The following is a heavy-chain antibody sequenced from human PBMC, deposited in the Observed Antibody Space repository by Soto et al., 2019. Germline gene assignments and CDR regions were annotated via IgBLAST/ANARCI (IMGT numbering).Heavy chain of an antibody. CDR3: ARGYRWLDY. D-gene: IGHD5-12*01. CDR2: IYYSGTT. CDR1: GVSISDSGYY. V-gene: IGHV4-31*03. J-gene: IGHJ4*02. Sequence: PSETLSLTCSVSGVSISDSGYYWNWIRQHPGKGLEWLGYIYYSGTTRYNPSLRSRLTISIDTSKNHFSLRLTSVTAADTAVYYCARGYRWLDYWGQGTLVTVSS.